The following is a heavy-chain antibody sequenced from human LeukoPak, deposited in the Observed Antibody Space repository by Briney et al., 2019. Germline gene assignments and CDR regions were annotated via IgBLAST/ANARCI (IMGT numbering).Heavy chain of an antibody. CDR2: INPSGGST. CDR3: AREHGYSGYDGHNWFDP. CDR1: GYTFTSYY. D-gene: IGHD5-12*01. J-gene: IGHJ5*02. Sequence: GASVKVSCKASGYTFTSYYMHWVRQAPGQGLEWMGIINPSGGSTSYAQKFQGRVTMTRDTSTSTVYMELSSLRSEDTAVYYCAREHGYSGYDGHNWFDPWGQGTLVTVSS. V-gene: IGHV1-46*01.